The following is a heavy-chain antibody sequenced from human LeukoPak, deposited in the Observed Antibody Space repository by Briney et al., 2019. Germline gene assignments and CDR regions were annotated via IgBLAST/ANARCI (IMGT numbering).Heavy chain of an antibody. CDR2: IKEDGSEI. CDR3: VRASTYTYAYARDY. V-gene: IGHV3-7*01. D-gene: IGHD5-18*01. CDR1: GFNFIRHW. Sequence: PGDSLRLSCAASGFNFIRHWISWVRQAPGKGLEWLANIKEDGSEIHYVDSVKGRFTISRDNAQNSLYMQMNSLRAEDTAVYYCVRASTYTYAYARDYWGQGNLVTVSS. J-gene: IGHJ4*02.